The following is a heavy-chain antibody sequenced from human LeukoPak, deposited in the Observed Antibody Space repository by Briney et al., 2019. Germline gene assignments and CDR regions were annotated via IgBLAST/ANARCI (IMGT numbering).Heavy chain of an antibody. Sequence: PSETLSLTCTVSGGSISSFYWSWIRQPPGKGLEWIGYIYYSGSTNYNPSLKSRVTISVDTSKNQFSLKLSSVTAADTAVYYCARGVYYDYVWGSYRYTGYFDYWGQGTLVTVSS. CDR1: GGSISSFY. CDR2: IYYSGST. V-gene: IGHV4-59*12. J-gene: IGHJ4*02. D-gene: IGHD3-16*02. CDR3: ARGVYYDYVWGSYRYTGYFDY.